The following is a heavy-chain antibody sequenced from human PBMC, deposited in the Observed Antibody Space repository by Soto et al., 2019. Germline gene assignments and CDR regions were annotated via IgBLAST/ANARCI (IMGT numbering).Heavy chain of an antibody. CDR3: ARDRTYYDFWSGYFDY. V-gene: IGHV3-30-3*01. CDR2: ISYDGSNK. CDR1: GFTFSSYA. D-gene: IGHD3-3*01. J-gene: IGHJ4*02. Sequence: QVQLVESGGGVVQPGRSLRLSCAASGFTFSSYAMHWVRQAPGKGLEWVAVISYDGSNKYYADSVKGRFTISRDNSKNTLYLQMNSRRAEDTAVYYCARDRTYYDFWSGYFDYWGQGTLVTVSS.